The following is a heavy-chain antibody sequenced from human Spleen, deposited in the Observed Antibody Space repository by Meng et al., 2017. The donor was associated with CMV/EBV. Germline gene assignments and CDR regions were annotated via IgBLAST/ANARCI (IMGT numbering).Heavy chain of an antibody. CDR1: GFTFGSFA. V-gene: IGHV3-23*01. D-gene: IGHD6-13*01. Sequence: GESLKISCAASGFTFGSFAMSWVRQAPGKGLEWVSGISGSGNSTYYADSVKGRFTISRDNSKNTLYLQMNSLRAEDTAVYYCAKDIAAAGTDYYYGMDVWGQGTTVTVSS. J-gene: IGHJ6*02. CDR2: ISGSGNST. CDR3: AKDIAAAGTDYYYGMDV.